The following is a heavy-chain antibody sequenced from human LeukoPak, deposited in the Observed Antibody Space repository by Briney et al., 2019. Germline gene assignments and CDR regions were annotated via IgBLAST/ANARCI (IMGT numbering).Heavy chain of an antibody. V-gene: IGHV3-20*04. Sequence: PGGSLRLSCAASGFTFDDYGMSWVRQAPGKGLEWVSGINWNGGSTGYADSVKGRFTISRDNAKNSLYLQMSSLRPEDMALYYCAKALSSSYYDSSGSYSAFDIWGQGTMVTVSS. D-gene: IGHD3-22*01. J-gene: IGHJ3*02. CDR1: GFTFDDYG. CDR3: AKALSSSYYDSSGSYSAFDI. CDR2: INWNGGST.